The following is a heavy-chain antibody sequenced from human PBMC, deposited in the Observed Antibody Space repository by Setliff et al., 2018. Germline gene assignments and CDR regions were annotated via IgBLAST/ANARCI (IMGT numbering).Heavy chain of an antibody. Sequence: GGSLRLSCAASGFTFSSYWMTWVRQAPGKGLEWVANIQEDGSDKYYVDSVKGRFTVSRDNAKNSLYLQMSSLRAEDTAVYYCARWTARAVDYWGQGTLVTVSS. CDR3: ARWTARAVDY. CDR2: IQEDGSDK. D-gene: IGHD6-6*01. V-gene: IGHV3-7*03. J-gene: IGHJ4*02. CDR1: GFTFSSYW.